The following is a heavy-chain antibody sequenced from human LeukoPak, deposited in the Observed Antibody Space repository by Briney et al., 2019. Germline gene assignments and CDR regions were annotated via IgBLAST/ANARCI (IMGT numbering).Heavy chain of an antibody. V-gene: IGHV1-2*02. CDR2: INPNSGGT. J-gene: IGHJ4*02. D-gene: IGHD6-19*01. CDR1: GYTFTGYY. Sequence: ASVKVSCKASGYTFTGYYMHWVRQAPGQGLEWMGWINPNSGGTNYGQKFQGRVTMTRDTSISTAYMELSRLRSDDTAVYYCARDRTRTGYSSGWYHDYWGQGTLVTVSS. CDR3: ARDRTRTGYSSGWYHDY.